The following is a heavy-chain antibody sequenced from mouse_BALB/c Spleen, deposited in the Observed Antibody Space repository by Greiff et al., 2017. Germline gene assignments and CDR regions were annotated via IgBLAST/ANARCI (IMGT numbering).Heavy chain of an antibody. CDR3: ARHYGSCPDY. Sequence: EVQLVESGGGLVKPGGSLKLSCAASGFAFSSYDMSWVRQTPEKRLEWVAYISSGGGSTYYPDTVKGRFTISRDNAKNTLYLQMSSLKSEDTAMYYCARHYGSCPDYWGQGTTLTVSS. CDR2: ISSGGGST. CDR1: GFAFSSYD. J-gene: IGHJ2*01. V-gene: IGHV5-12-1*01. D-gene: IGHD2-1*01.